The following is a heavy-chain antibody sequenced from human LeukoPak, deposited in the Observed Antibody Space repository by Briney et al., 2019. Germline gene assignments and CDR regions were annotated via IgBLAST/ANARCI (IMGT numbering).Heavy chain of an antibody. D-gene: IGHD4-23*01. CDR2: ISNSGRTK. CDR3: AREKNSLFDY. V-gene: IGHV3-48*03. CDR1: GFTFSSSV. Sequence: GGSLRLSCVASGFTFSSSVLSWVRQAPGKGLEWVSYISNSGRTKLYADSVKGRFTISRDNAKISLYLQMNSLRTEDTAVYYCAREKNSLFDYWGQGTLVTVSS. J-gene: IGHJ4*02.